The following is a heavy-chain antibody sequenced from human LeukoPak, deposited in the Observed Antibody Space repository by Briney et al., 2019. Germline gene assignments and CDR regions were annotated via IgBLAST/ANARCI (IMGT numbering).Heavy chain of an antibody. J-gene: IGHJ4*02. Sequence: GGSLRLSCAASGFTFSTYDMNWVRQAPGKGLEWVAFIRYNGSNKYYADPVKGRFTISRDNSKHTLYLQMNSLREEDTAVYYCAKGSYGAGSYYRYFDYWGQGTLVTISS. CDR1: GFTFSTYD. D-gene: IGHD3-10*01. CDR3: AKGSYGAGSYYRYFDY. V-gene: IGHV3-30*02. CDR2: IRYNGSNK.